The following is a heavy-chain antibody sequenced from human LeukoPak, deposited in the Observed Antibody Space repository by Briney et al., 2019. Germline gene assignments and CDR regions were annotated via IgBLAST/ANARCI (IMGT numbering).Heavy chain of an antibody. CDR1: GYTFTSYD. D-gene: IGHD5-18*01. Sequence: GASVKVSCKASGYTFTSYDINWVRQATGQGLEWMGWMNPNSGNTGYAQKFQGRVTMTRNTSISTAYMELSSLRSEDTAAYYCARAGDDVDTAMVLVLLDYWGQGTLVTVSS. CDR3: ARAGDDVDTAMVLVLLDY. J-gene: IGHJ4*02. V-gene: IGHV1-8*01. CDR2: MNPNSGNT.